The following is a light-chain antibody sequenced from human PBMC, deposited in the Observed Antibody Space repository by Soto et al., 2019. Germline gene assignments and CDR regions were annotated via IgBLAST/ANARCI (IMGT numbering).Light chain of an antibody. CDR3: QQFDDLPRT. CDR1: QDIRNY. Sequence: DIQMTQSPSSXSASVGDRVTITCQASQDIRNYLNWYQQKPGKAPKXLMSLASTLETGVPSRFSGGGSGTDFTFTISSLQPEDIATYYCQQFDDLPRTFGGGTKVDIK. V-gene: IGKV1-33*01. J-gene: IGKJ4*01. CDR2: LAS.